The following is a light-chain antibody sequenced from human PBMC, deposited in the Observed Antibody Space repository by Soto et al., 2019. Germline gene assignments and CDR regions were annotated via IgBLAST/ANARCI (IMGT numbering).Light chain of an antibody. Sequence: QSVLTQPPSVSGAPGQRITISCTGSSSNIGAGHDVHWYQQLPGTAPKLLIYANTNRPSGVPDRFSGSKSGTSVSLAITGLQAEDEADYYCQSYDSSPSAFVVFGGGTQLTVL. CDR3: QSYDSSPSAFVV. CDR1: SSNIGAGHD. J-gene: IGLJ2*01. CDR2: ANT. V-gene: IGLV1-40*01.